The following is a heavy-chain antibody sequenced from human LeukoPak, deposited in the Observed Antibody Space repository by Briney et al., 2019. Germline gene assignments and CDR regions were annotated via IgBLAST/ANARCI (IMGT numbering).Heavy chain of an antibody. CDR1: GLTFSSYW. V-gene: IGHV3-7*05. CDR3: ASMNWNDVWYFDY. Sequence: PGGSLRLSCAASGLTFSSYWMSWVRQAPGKGLEWVANIEQDGSEKYYVDSVKGRFTISRDNAKNSLYLQMNSLRAEDTAVYYCASMNWNDVWYFDYWGQGTLVTVSS. CDR2: IEQDGSEK. D-gene: IGHD1-1*01. J-gene: IGHJ4*02.